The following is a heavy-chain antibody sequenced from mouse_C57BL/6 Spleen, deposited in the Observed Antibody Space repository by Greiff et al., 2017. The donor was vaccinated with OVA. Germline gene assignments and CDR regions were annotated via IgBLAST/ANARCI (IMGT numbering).Heavy chain of an antibody. CDR1: GFTFSDYG. CDR3: AGRGDYGYDLCY. Sequence: EVQLVESGGGLVKPGGSLKLSCAASGFTFSDYGMHWVRQAPEKGLEWVAYISSGSSTIYYADTVKGRFTISRDNAKNTLFLQMTSLRSEDTAMYYCAGRGDYGYDLCYWGQGTTRTVSS. CDR2: ISSGSSTI. V-gene: IGHV5-17*01. J-gene: IGHJ2*01. D-gene: IGHD2-2*01.